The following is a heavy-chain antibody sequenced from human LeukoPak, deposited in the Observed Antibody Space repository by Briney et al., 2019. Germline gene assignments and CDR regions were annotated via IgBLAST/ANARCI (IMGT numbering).Heavy chain of an antibody. CDR2: INHSGST. V-gene: IGHV4-34*01. CDR3: ARQTYYYDSSGYPRYFDY. CDR1: GGSISSYY. J-gene: IGHJ4*02. D-gene: IGHD3-22*01. Sequence: SETLSLTCTVSGGSISSYYWSWIRQPPGKGLEWIGEINHSGSTNYNPSLKSRVTISVDTSKNQFSLKLSSVTAADTAVYYCARQTYYYDSSGYPRYFDYWGQGTLVTVSS.